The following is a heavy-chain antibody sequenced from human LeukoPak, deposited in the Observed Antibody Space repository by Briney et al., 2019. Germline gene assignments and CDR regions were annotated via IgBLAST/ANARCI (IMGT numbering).Heavy chain of an antibody. Sequence: SETLSLTCTVSGGSISSYYWSWIRQPPGKGLEWIGYIYYSGSTNYNPPLKSRVTISVDTSKNQFSLKLSSVTAADTAVYYCATPPVYDYVWGSYRQGFDYWGQGTLVTVSS. V-gene: IGHV4-59*08. J-gene: IGHJ4*02. D-gene: IGHD3-16*02. CDR1: GGSISSYY. CDR3: ATPPVYDYVWGSYRQGFDY. CDR2: IYYSGST.